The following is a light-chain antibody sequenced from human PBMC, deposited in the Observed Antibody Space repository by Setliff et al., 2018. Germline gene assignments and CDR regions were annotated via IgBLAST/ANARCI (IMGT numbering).Light chain of an antibody. V-gene: IGLV2-18*02. CDR1: YSDVGGFDR. CDR2: EVS. CDR3: SSFTSTTTFYV. Sequence: QSALTQPPSVSGSPGQSVTISCTGTYSDVGGFDRVSWYQQPPGTAPKLIIYEVSHRPSGVSDRFSGSKSGTTASLTISGLRAEDEADYFCSSFTSTTTFYVFGPGTRSPS. J-gene: IGLJ1*01.